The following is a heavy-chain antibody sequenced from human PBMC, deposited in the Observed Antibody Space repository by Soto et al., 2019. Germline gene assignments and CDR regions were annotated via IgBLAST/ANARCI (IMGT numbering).Heavy chain of an antibody. CDR1: GGSFSSDA. V-gene: IGHV1-69*06. Sequence: QVHLVQSGPEVREPGSSVKVSCKASGGSFSSDAITWVRQAPGQGLEWIGEIIPMFDTTNYAAEFQGRVTITADTATTTVYMEVNRLTPDDTAVYYCAREVVTETTLGYFDFWGQGALVTVSS. CDR3: AREVVTETTLGYFDF. CDR2: IIPMFDTT. J-gene: IGHJ4*02. D-gene: IGHD2-21*02.